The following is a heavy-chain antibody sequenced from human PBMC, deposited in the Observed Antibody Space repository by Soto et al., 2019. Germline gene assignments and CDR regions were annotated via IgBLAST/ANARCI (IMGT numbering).Heavy chain of an antibody. CDR2: IWYDGSNK. D-gene: IGHD3-22*01. CDR3: ASHYDSSGYYYEYFQH. CDR1: GFTFSSYG. V-gene: IGHV3-33*01. J-gene: IGHJ1*01. Sequence: GGSLRLSRAASGFTFSSYGMHWVRQAPGKGLEWVAVIWYDGSNKYYADSVKGRFTISRDNSKNTLYLQMNSLRAEDTAVYYWASHYDSSGYYYEYFQHWGQGTLVTVSS.